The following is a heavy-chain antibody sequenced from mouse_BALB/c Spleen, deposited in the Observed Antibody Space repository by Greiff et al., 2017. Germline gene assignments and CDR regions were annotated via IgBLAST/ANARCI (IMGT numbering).Heavy chain of an antibody. Sequence: QVQLQQSGAELMKPGASVKISCKATGYTFSSYWIEWVKQRPGHGLEWIGEILPGSGSTNYNEKFKGKATFTADTSSNTAYMQLSSLTSEDAAVYYCARRACYRYDDYYAMDYWGQGTSVTVSS. CDR1: GYTFSSYW. V-gene: IGHV1-9*01. D-gene: IGHD2-14*01. J-gene: IGHJ4*01. CDR2: ILPGSGST. CDR3: ARRACYRYDDYYAMDY.